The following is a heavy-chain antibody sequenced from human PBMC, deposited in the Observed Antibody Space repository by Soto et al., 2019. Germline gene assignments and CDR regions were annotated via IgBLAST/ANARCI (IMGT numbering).Heavy chain of an antibody. CDR2: ISAYNGNT. D-gene: IGHD3-3*01. Sequence: GASVKVSCKASGYTFTSYGISWVRQAPGQGLEWMGWISAYNGNTNYAQKLQGRVTMTTDTSTSTAYMELRSLRSDDTAVYYCARARYYDFWSGYPALWAGGDRYYYYYGMDVWGQGTTVTVSS. CDR3: ARARYYDFWSGYPALWAGGDRYYYYYGMDV. J-gene: IGHJ6*02. CDR1: GYTFTSYG. V-gene: IGHV1-18*01.